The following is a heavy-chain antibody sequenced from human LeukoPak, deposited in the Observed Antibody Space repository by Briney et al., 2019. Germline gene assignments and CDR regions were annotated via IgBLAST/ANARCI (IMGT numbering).Heavy chain of an antibody. V-gene: IGHV3-48*01. CDR3: ARDDTVTTFRRYDY. J-gene: IGHJ4*02. CDR1: GFTFGSYS. Sequence: GGSLRLSCAASGFTFGSYSMNWVRQAPGKGLEWVSYISSSSSTIYYADSVKGRFTISRDNAKNSLYLQMNSLRAEDTAVYYCARDDTVTTFRRYDYWGQGTLVTVSS. D-gene: IGHD4-17*01. CDR2: ISSSSSTI.